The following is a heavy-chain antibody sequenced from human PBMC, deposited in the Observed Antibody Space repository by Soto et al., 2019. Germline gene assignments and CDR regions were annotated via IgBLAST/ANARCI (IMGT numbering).Heavy chain of an antibody. CDR1: GGTFSSYA. CDR2: IIPIFGTA. Sequence: GXSVKVSCKASGGTFSSYAISWVRQAPVQGLEWMGGIIPIFGTANYAQKFQGRVTITADESTSTAYMELSSLRSEDTAVYYCARERRLLWFGESPRWFDPWGQGTLVTVSS. CDR3: ARERRLLWFGESPRWFDP. J-gene: IGHJ5*02. V-gene: IGHV1-69*01. D-gene: IGHD3-10*01.